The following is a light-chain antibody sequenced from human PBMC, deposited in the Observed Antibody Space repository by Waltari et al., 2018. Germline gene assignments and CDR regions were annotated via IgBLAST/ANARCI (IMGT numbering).Light chain of an antibody. CDR2: KAS. J-gene: IGKJ1*01. Sequence: DIQMTQSPSTLSASVGDTVTITSRASQTVSAWLAWYQQKPGNAPKLLIYKASNLKSGVPSRFSGSGSGTEFTLTINSLQPDDFATYYCQHYNNYSGTFGQGTRVELK. CDR1: QTVSAW. V-gene: IGKV1-5*03. CDR3: QHYNNYSGT.